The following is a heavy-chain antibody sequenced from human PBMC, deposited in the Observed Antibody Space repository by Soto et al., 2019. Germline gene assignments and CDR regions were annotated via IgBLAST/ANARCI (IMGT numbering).Heavy chain of an antibody. Sequence: EVQLVESGGGLVQPGGSLRLSCAAAGFTFSSYDMHWVRHATGKGLACVSAIGTAGDTYYPGSLKGRFTISRENANNSLYLQMNSLRAGDTAVYYCARLGGDGYYGMDVWGQVTTVTVSS. CDR1: GFTFSSYD. CDR2: IGTAGDT. CDR3: ARLGGDGYYGMDV. J-gene: IGHJ6*02. V-gene: IGHV3-13*01. D-gene: IGHD2-21*01.